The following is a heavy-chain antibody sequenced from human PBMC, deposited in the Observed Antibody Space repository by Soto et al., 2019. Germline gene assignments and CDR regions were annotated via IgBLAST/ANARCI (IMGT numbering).Heavy chain of an antibody. CDR3: AAIPTRQHYYYYGMDV. J-gene: IGHJ6*02. D-gene: IGHD6-6*01. CDR1: GFTLYSYA. Sequence: GALRLSRAASGFTLYSYAMCWGPPAPGEGLEWVSAISGSGGSTYYADSVKGRFTISRDNSKNTLYLQMNSLRAEDTAVYYCAAIPTRQHYYYYGMDVWGQGTTVTVSS. V-gene: IGHV3-23*01. CDR2: ISGSGGST.